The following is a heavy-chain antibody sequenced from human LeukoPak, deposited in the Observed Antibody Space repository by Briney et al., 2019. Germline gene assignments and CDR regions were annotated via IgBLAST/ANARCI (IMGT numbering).Heavy chain of an antibody. Sequence: GGSLRLSCEGSGFTFSNYWMGWVRQAPGKGLQWVANIKTDGSEKYYVDSVKGRFTISRDNAKNSLYLQMNSLRAEDTALYYCAKEMAAGGADAFDIWGQGTMVTVSS. D-gene: IGHD6-13*01. CDR3: AKEMAAGGADAFDI. CDR2: IKTDGSEK. V-gene: IGHV3-7*03. CDR1: GFTFSNYW. J-gene: IGHJ3*02.